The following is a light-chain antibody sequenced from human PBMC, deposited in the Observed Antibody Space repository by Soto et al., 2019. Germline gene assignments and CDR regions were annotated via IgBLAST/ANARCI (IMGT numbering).Light chain of an antibody. CDR1: QSVGSY. Sequence: EIVLTQSPATLSLSPGERATLSFRASQSVGSYLAWYQQKPGPAPRLLIYGASSRATGIPDRSSGSGSGTDFTLTISRLEPEDFAVYYCQQYGSSLTFGGGTKVDIK. CDR3: QQYGSSLT. J-gene: IGKJ4*01. CDR2: GAS. V-gene: IGKV3-20*01.